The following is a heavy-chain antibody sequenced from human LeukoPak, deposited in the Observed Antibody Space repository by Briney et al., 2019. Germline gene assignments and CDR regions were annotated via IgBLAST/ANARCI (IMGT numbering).Heavy chain of an antibody. CDR1: GCTFSSYE. CDR2: ISSSGSTI. D-gene: IGHD6-13*01. V-gene: IGHV3-48*03. J-gene: IGHJ6*02. Sequence: GGSLRLSCAASGCTFSSYEMNWVRQAPGKGLEWVSYISSSGSTIYCADSVKGRFTISRDNAKNSLYLQMNSLRAEDTAVYYCATHSSSWTLGMDVWGQGTTVTVSS. CDR3: ATHSSSWTLGMDV.